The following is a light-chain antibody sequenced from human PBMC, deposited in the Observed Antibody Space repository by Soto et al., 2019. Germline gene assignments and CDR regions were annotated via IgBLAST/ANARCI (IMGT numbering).Light chain of an antibody. V-gene: IGKV3-20*01. CDR1: QSVSNNY. J-gene: IGKJ2*01. Sequence: EIVLTQAPGTLSLSPGDRAILTCRASQSVSNNYLAWYQQRPDQAPRLLSFGASTRAAGIPDRFSGSGSGTDFSLTITRGEPEDFAVYFCQQYVSLPATFGLGTTLDIK. CDR2: GAS. CDR3: QQYVSLPAT.